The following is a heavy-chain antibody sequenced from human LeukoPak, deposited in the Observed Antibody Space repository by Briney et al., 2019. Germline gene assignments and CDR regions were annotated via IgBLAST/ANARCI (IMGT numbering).Heavy chain of an antibody. CDR2: IIPIFCTA. CDR1: GGTFSSYA. D-gene: IGHD1-14*01. Sequence: SVKVSCKASGGTFSSYAIRWVRQAAGQGLEWMGGIIPIFCTATYAQKFQGRVTITTDEPTSTAYVELSSLRSEDTAVYYCARNQWGSINYYYYMDVWGKGTTVTVSS. V-gene: IGHV1-69*05. CDR3: ARNQWGSINYYYYMDV. J-gene: IGHJ6*03.